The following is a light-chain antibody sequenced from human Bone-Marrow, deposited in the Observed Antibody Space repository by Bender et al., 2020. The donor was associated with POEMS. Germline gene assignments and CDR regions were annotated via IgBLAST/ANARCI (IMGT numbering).Light chain of an antibody. CDR2: QDT. Sequence: SYEVTQPPSVSVPPGQTASITCSGDKLGDKYACWYQQKPGQSPILVIYQDTKRPSGIPERFSGSNSGNTATLTISGTQAMDEADYYCQAWDSNTGDVVFGGGTKLTVL. V-gene: IGLV3-1*01. CDR3: QAWDSNTGDVV. J-gene: IGLJ2*01. CDR1: KLGDKY.